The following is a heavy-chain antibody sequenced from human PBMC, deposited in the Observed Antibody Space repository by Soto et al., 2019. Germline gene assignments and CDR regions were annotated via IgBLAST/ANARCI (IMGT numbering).Heavy chain of an antibody. Sequence: EVRLVESGGGLVKPGGSLRLSCAASGFTFRNVWMSWVRQAPGKGLEWVGRVKSRSDGGTTDYAAPVKGRFTVSRDDSHSTLSLQMDSLKIEDSAVYFCTTAAGGMWGADYWGQGTPVTVSS. D-gene: IGHD1-26*01. CDR3: TTAAGGMWGADY. V-gene: IGHV3-15*01. J-gene: IGHJ4*02. CDR2: VKSRSDGGTT. CDR1: GFTFRNVW.